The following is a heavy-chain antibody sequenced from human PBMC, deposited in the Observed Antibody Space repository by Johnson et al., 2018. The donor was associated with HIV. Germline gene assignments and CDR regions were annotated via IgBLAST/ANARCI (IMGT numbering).Heavy chain of an antibody. J-gene: IGHJ3*02. D-gene: IGHD3-3*01. V-gene: IGHV3-30-3*01. CDR3: ARWSLSNAFDI. CDR2: ISYHGSNK. CDR1: GFTFSRYA. Sequence: VQLLESGGGVVQPGRSLRLSCAPSGFTFSRYAMHWVRQAPGKGLEWVAVISYHGSNKYYADSVKGRFTISRDNSKNTLYLQMNSLRAEDTAVYYCARWSLSNAFDIWGQGTMVTVSS.